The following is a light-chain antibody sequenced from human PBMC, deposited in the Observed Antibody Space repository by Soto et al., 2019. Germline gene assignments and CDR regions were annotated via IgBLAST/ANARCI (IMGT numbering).Light chain of an antibody. CDR3: QQYNDWPPIT. CDR2: GAS. CDR1: QSVSLN. Sequence: ETLMTQSPATLSVSPGERVTLSCRASQSVSLNLVWYQQKPGQAPRLLIYGASTRPIGIPDRFTGSGSGTEFTLSITDLQAEDFALYYCQQYNDWPPITFGQGTRLEIK. V-gene: IGKV3-15*01. J-gene: IGKJ5*01.